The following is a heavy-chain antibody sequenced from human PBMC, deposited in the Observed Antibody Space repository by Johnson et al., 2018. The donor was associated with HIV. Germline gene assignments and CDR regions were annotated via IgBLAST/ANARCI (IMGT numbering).Heavy chain of an antibody. CDR1: GFTFSSCA. J-gene: IGHJ3*02. V-gene: IGHV3-30*04. Sequence: VQLVESGGGVVQPGRSLRLSCAASGFTFSSCAMHWVRQAPGKGLEWVAVISYDGSNKYYTESVKGRFTVSRDNSKNTLYLQMNSLRAEDTAVYYCAKAGPTILELHAFDIWGQGTMVTVSS. D-gene: IGHD1-7*01. CDR2: ISYDGSNK. CDR3: AKAGPTILELHAFDI.